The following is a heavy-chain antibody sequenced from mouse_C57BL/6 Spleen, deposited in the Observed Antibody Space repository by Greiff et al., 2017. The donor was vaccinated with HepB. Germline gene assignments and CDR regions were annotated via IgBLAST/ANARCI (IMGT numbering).Heavy chain of an antibody. CDR2: ISDGGSYT. CDR1: GFTFSSYA. CDR3: ARDTPIYFAMDY. Sequence: EVQRVESGGGLVKPGGSLKLSCAASGFTFSSYAMSWVRQTPEKRLEWVATISDGGSYTYYPDNVKGRFTISRDNAKNNLYLQMSHLKSEDTAMYYCARDTPIYFAMDYWGQGTSVTVSS. V-gene: IGHV5-4*01. J-gene: IGHJ4*01.